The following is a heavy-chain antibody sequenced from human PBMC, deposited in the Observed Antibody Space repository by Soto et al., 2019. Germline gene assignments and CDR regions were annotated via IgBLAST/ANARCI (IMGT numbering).Heavy chain of an antibody. Sequence: ASVKFSCKASGYTFTSYDINWVRQATGQGLEWMGWMNPNSGNTGYAQKFQGRVTMTRNTSISTAYMELSSLRSEDTAVYYCARGRHYDILTGYYTPYYCYGMDVCGEGTTVTVSS. V-gene: IGHV1-8*01. J-gene: IGHJ6*04. CDR3: ARGRHYDILTGYYTPYYCYGMDV. CDR2: MNPNSGNT. CDR1: GYTFTSYD. D-gene: IGHD3-9*01.